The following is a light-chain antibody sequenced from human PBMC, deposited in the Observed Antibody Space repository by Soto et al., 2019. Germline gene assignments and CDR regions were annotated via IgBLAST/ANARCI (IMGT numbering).Light chain of an antibody. CDR3: QQSYNTPPT. V-gene: IGKV1-39*01. CDR2: AAS. Sequence: DIQMTQSPSSLSASVGDRVTITCRASQSISSYLNWYQQKPGKAPKLLIYAASSFQSGVPSRFSGSGSGTDFTLTISSLQPEDFATYYCQQSYNTPPTFGQGTKVDI. CDR1: QSISSY. J-gene: IGKJ1*01.